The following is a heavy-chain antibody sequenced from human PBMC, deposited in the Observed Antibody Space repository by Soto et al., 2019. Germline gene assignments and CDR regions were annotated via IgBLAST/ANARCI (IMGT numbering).Heavy chain of an antibody. D-gene: IGHD2-2*02. CDR3: ARRIGGGYCSSTSCYSRWFDP. CDR1: GFTFSSYS. J-gene: IGHJ5*02. CDR2: ISSSSSYI. Sequence: GGSLRLSCAASGFTFSSYSMNWVRQAPGKGLEWVSSISSSSSYIYYADSVKGRFTISRDNAKDSLYLQMNSLRAEDTAVYYCARRIGGGYCSSTSCYSRWFDPWGQGTLVTVSS. V-gene: IGHV3-21*01.